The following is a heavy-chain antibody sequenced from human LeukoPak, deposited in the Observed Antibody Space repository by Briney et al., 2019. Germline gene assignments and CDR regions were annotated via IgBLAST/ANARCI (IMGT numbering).Heavy chain of an antibody. CDR3: ARVRWAGGWFDP. CDR1: GASISSYY. CDR2: IYYSGST. D-gene: IGHD4-23*01. V-gene: IGHV4-59*01. Sequence: SETLSLTCTVSGASISSYYWSWVRQPAGKGLEWIGYIYYSGSTNYNPSLKSRVTISVDTSKNQFSLRLSSVTAADTAVYYCARVRWAGGWFDPWGQGTLVTVSS. J-gene: IGHJ5*02.